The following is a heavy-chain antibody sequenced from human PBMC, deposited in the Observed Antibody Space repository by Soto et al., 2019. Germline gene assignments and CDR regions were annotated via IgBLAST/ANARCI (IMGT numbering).Heavy chain of an antibody. CDR3: ARYANYYGMDV. Sequence: SETLSVTCTVSGGSVSSGSYYWSWIRQPPGKGLEWIGYIYYSGSTNYNPSLKSRVTISVDTSKNQFSLKLSSVTAADTAVYYCARYANYYGMDVWGQGTTVTVSS. D-gene: IGHD2-2*01. J-gene: IGHJ6*02. CDR2: IYYSGST. V-gene: IGHV4-61*01. CDR1: GGSVSSGSYY.